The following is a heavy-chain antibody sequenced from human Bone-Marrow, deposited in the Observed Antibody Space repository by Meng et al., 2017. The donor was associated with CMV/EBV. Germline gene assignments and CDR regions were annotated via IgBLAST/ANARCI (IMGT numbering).Heavy chain of an antibody. D-gene: IGHD3-22*01. CDR1: GYSISSGYY. CDR3: AIVLPQYYDCWFDP. J-gene: IGHJ5*02. V-gene: IGHV4-38-2*02. Sequence: SETLSLTCTVSGYSISSGYYWGWIRQPPGKGLEWIGSIYHSGSTYYNPSLKSRVTISVDTSKNQFSLKLSSMTAADTAVYYCAIVLPQYYDCWFDPWGQGTLVTVSS. CDR2: IYHSGST.